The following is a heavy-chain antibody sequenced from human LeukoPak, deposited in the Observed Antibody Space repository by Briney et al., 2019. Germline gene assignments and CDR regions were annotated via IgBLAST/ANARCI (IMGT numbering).Heavy chain of an antibody. J-gene: IGHJ6*03. CDR1: GFTFSSYG. CDR2: ISGSGGST. CDR3: AKDEYCSSTSCYTDYYYYYYMDV. V-gene: IGHV3-23*01. Sequence: GGSLRLSCAASGFTFSSYGMSWVRQAPGKGLEWVLAISGSGGSTYYADSVKGRFTISRDNSKNTLYLQMNSLRAEDTAVYYCAKDEYCSSTSCYTDYYYYYYMDVWGKGTTVTISS. D-gene: IGHD2-2*01.